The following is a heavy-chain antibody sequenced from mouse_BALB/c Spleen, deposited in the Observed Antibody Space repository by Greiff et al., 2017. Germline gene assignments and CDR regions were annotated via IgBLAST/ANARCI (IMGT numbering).Heavy chain of an antibody. J-gene: IGHJ2*01. CDR2: ISSGGSYT. D-gene: IGHD1-2*01. CDR1: GFTFSSYT. Sequence: EVMLVESGGGLVKPGGSLKLSCAASGFTFSSYTMSWVRQTPEKRLEWVATISSGGSYTYYPDSVKGRFTISRDNAKNTLYLQMSSLKSEDTAMYYCTRQEVTTATYWGQGTTLTVSS. V-gene: IGHV5-6-4*01. CDR3: TRQEVTTATY.